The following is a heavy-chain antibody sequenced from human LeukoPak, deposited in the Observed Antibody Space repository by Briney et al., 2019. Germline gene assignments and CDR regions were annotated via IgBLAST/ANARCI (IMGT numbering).Heavy chain of an antibody. CDR2: IYYSGST. CDR3: ARQPLWFGELLGPFDY. Sequence: SETLSLTCTVSGGSISSYYWSWIRQPPGKGLEWIGYIYYSGSTNYNPSLKSRVTISVDTSKNQFSLKLSSVTAADTAVYYCARQPLWFGELLGPFDYWGQGTLVTVSS. J-gene: IGHJ4*02. V-gene: IGHV4-59*08. D-gene: IGHD3-10*01. CDR1: GGSISSYY.